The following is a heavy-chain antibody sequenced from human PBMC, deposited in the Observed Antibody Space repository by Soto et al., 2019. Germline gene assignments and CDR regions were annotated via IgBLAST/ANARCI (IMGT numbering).Heavy chain of an antibody. V-gene: IGHV3-23*01. CDR3: AKDNEVVVISETGAFDI. Sequence: PGGSLRLSCAASGFTFSSYAMSWFRQAPGKGLEWVSAISGSGGSTYYADSVKGRFTISRDNSKNTLYLQMNSLRAEDTAVYYCAKDNEVVVISETGAFDIWGQGTMVTVSS. CDR2: ISGSGGST. CDR1: GFTFSSYA. D-gene: IGHD3-22*01. J-gene: IGHJ3*02.